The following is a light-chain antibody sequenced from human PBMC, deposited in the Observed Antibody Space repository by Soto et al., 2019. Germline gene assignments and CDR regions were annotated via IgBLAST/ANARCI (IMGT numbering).Light chain of an antibody. Sequence: DIPITNSPCTVSGYVGANVGITCRASQSITTWLAWYQQRPGKAPKLLIYDVSSLQSGVPSRFSGSGSGTDFTLTISSLQPEDFATYYCQQSYSTLFTFGPGTNVAIK. J-gene: IGKJ3*01. CDR1: QSITTW. CDR3: QQSYSTLFT. V-gene: IGKV1-39*01. CDR2: DVS.